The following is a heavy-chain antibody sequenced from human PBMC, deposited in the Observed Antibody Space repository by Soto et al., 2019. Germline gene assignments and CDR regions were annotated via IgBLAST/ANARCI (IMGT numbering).Heavy chain of an antibody. CDR3: ARDEKVTGTTLSWFDP. D-gene: IGHD1-7*01. J-gene: IGHJ5*02. CDR2: IYYSGST. Sequence: PSETLSLTCTVSGGSTSSGDYYWSWIRQPPGKGLEWIGYIYYSGSTYYNPSLKSRVTISVDTSKNQFSLKLSSVTAADTAVYYCARDEKVTGTTLSWFDPWGQGTLVTVSS. V-gene: IGHV4-30-4*01. CDR1: GGSTSSGDYY.